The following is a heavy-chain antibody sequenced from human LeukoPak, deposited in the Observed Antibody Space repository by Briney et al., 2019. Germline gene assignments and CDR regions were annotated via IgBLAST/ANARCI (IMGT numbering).Heavy chain of an antibody. CDR2: IYYSGST. D-gene: IGHD3-22*01. J-gene: IGHJ4*02. Sequence: PSETLSLTCTVSGGSISSGGYYWSWIRQHPGKGLEWIGYIYYSGSTYYNPSLKSRVTISVDTSKNQFSLKLSSVTAADTAVYYCAREVEIYDSSGYYLYFDYWGQGTLVTVSS. V-gene: IGHV4-31*03. CDR1: GGSISSGGYY. CDR3: AREVEIYDSSGYYLYFDY.